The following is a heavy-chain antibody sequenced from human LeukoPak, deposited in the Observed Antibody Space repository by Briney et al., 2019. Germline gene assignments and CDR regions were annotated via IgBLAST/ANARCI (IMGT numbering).Heavy chain of an antibody. V-gene: IGHV3-7*01. D-gene: IGHD2-15*01. CDR2: INRDGGEK. Sequence: GGSLRLSCAASGFTFSSYWMTWVRQTPGKGLEWVANINRDGGEKYYVDSVKGRFTISRDNAKNSLCLQMNTLRVEDTAVYYCARDRTAALFYYWGQGTLVTVSS. J-gene: IGHJ4*02. CDR3: ARDRTAALFYY. CDR1: GFTFSSYW.